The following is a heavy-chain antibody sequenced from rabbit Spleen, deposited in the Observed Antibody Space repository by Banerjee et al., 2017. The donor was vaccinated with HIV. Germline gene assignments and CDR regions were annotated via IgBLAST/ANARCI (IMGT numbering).Heavy chain of an antibody. Sequence: QEQLEESGGGLVKPGASLTLTCKASGFSFSDRDVMCWVRQAPGKGLEWIACINAVTGKAVYASWAKGRFTVSKTSSTVDLKMTSLTAADTATYFCARGPSSSAYYPTRLDLWGQGTLVTVS. CDR1: GFSFSDRDV. J-gene: IGHJ3*01. V-gene: IGHV1S45*01. CDR2: INAVTGKA. D-gene: IGHD1-1*01. CDR3: ARGPSSSAYYPTRLDL.